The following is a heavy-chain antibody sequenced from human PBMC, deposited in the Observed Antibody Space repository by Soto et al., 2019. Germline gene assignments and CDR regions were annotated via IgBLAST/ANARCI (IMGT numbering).Heavy chain of an antibody. CDR3: ARDQLTGDYFDA. V-gene: IGHV3-74*01. D-gene: IGHD4-17*01. CDR1: GFAFSNSY. Sequence: EVKLVESGGGLVQPGGSVRLSCGASGFAFSNSYMHWVRQAPGKGLVWVSRINGDGSSTNYADSVKGRFTISRDNTKNTLYLQMNSLRAEDTAVYYCARDQLTGDYFDAWGQGTLFTVSS. CDR2: INGDGSST. J-gene: IGHJ5*02.